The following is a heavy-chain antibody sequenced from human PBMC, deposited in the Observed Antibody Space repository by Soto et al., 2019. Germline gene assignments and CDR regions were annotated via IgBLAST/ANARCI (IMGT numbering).Heavy chain of an antibody. CDR1: GFTFSDYY. Sequence: GGSLRLSCAASGFTFSDYYMSWIRQAPGKGLEWVSYISSSGSTIYYADSVKGRFTISRDNAKNSLYLQMNSLRAEDTAVYYCARFYSSGLAEWGSYYYGMDVWGQGTTVTVSS. CDR2: ISSSGSTI. CDR3: ARFYSSGLAEWGSYYYGMDV. J-gene: IGHJ6*02. V-gene: IGHV3-11*01. D-gene: IGHD6-19*01.